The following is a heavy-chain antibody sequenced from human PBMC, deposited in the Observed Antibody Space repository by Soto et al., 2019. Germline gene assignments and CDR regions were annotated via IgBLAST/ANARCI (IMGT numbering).Heavy chain of an antibody. Sequence: SETLSLTCTVSGGSISSGDYYWSWIRQPPGKGLEWIGYIYYSGSTYYNPSLKSRVTISVDTSKNQFSLKLSSVTAADTAVYYCARVPPNYDYVWGSYRYTYSYYFDYWGQGTLVTVSS. CDR3: ARVPPNYDYVWGSYRYTYSYYFDY. V-gene: IGHV4-30-4*01. J-gene: IGHJ4*02. CDR2: IYYSGST. D-gene: IGHD3-16*02. CDR1: GGSISSGDYY.